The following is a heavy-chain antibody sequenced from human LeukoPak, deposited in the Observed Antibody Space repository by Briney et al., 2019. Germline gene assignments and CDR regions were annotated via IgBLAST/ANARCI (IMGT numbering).Heavy chain of an antibody. CDR2: ISGSGGST. CDR3: AKVPGSAYYYYYMDV. CDR1: GFTFSSYG. J-gene: IGHJ6*03. D-gene: IGHD7-27*01. Sequence: AGGSLRLSCAASGFTFSSYGMSWVRQAPGKGLEWVSAISGSGGSTYYADSVKGRFTISRDNSKNTLYLQMNSLRAEDTAVYYCAKVPGSAYYYYYMDVWGKGTTVTISS. V-gene: IGHV3-23*01.